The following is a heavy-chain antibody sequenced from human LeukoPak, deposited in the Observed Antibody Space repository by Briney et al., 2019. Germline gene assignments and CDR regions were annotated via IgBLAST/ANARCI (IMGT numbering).Heavy chain of an antibody. V-gene: IGHV3-21*01. J-gene: IGHJ5*02. CDR3: ARDSRLTRRDGSCGWFDP. CDR1: GFTFSSYS. CDR2: ISSSSSYI. D-gene: IGHD5-24*01. Sequence: PGGSLRLSCAASGFTFSSYSMNWVRQAPGKGLEWVSSISSSSSYIYYADSVKGRFTISRDNAKNSLYLQMNSLRAEDTAVYYCARDSRLTRRDGSCGWFDPWGQGTLVTVSS.